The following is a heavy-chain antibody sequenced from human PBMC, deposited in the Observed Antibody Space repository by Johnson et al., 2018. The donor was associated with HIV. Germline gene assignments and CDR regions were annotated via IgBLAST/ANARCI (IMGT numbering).Heavy chain of an antibody. V-gene: IGHV3-30*02. CDR3: AKGEAQEGWIQLGSYAFDF. CDR1: GFTFSRYG. CDR2: IQNDGTNK. D-gene: IGHD5-12*01. Sequence: HVQLVESGGGVVQPGRSLRLSCVASGFTFSRYGMHWVRQAPGKGLEWVAFIQNDGTNKYYADFVKGRFTISRDNSRNTVYLQMRNLRTEETAVYYCAKGEAQEGWIQLGSYAFDFWGRGTMVIVSS. J-gene: IGHJ3*01.